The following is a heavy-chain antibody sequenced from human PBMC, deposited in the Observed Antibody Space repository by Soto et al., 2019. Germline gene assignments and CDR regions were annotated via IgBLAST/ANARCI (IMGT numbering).Heavy chain of an antibody. D-gene: IGHD6-13*01. CDR2: IYYSGST. Sequence: SETLSVTCTVSGGSISSYYWSWIRQPPGKGLEWIGYIYYSGSTNYNPSLKSRVTISVDTSKNQFSLKLSSVTAADTAVYYCARSAQQQLVQDYYYYGMDVWGQGTTVTVSS. CDR3: ARSAQQQLVQDYYYYGMDV. J-gene: IGHJ6*02. CDR1: GGSISSYY. V-gene: IGHV4-59*01.